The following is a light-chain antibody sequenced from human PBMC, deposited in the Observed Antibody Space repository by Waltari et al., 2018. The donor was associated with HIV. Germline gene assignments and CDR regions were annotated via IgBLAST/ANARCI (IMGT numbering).Light chain of an antibody. CDR3: QQSFAPPRT. CDR2: GTS. V-gene: IGKV1-39*01. J-gene: IGKJ1*01. CDR1: QSISTY. Sequence: DFQVTQSPSSLSASLGYRGTISCRTSQSISTYLNWYQQRPGKAPKLLIYGTSTLQSGVPARFSGSGSGTDFTLTISSLQPEDFVTCYCQQSFAPPRTFGHGTKVEV.